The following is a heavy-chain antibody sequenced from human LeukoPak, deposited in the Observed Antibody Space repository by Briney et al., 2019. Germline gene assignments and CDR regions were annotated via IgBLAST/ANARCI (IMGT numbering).Heavy chain of an antibody. D-gene: IGHD6-13*01. V-gene: IGHV3-23*01. CDR1: GFTFSSYA. J-gene: IGHJ4*02. CDR2: ISSSGGST. CDR3: ANPRDSSTWYTFDY. Sequence: GGSLRLSCAASGFTFSSYAMNWVRQAPGKGLEWVSGISSSGGSTSYANSVKGRFTISRDNSKNTLYLQMNSLRAEDTAVYYCANPRDSSTWYTFDYWGQGTLVTVSS.